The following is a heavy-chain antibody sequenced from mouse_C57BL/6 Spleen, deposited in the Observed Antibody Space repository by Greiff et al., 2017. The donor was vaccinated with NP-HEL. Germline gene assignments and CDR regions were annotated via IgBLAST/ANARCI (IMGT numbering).Heavy chain of an antibody. J-gene: IGHJ1*03. Sequence: EVQLVESGGGLVKPGGSLKLSCAASGFTFSSYAMSWVRQTPEKRLEWVATISDGGSYTYYPDNVKGRFTISRDNAKNNLYLQMSHLKSEDTAMYYCAREHYYGSSYGYFDVWGTGTTVTVSS. CDR3: AREHYYGSSYGYFDV. CDR1: GFTFSSYA. V-gene: IGHV5-4*01. CDR2: ISDGGSYT. D-gene: IGHD1-1*01.